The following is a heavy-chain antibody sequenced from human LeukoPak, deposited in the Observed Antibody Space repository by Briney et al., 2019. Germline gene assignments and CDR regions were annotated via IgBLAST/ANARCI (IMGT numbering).Heavy chain of an antibody. Sequence: GASLRLSCAASGFTISNHWMHWVRQAPGKGLVCVSRINSDGRRTSYADSVKGRFTISRDNAKNTLYLQMNSLRPDDTAVYYCAREVEVVPATMGAYYYYYMDVWGKGTTVTVSS. CDR2: INSDGRRT. CDR3: AREVEVVPATMGAYYYYYMDV. V-gene: IGHV3-74*01. D-gene: IGHD2-2*01. J-gene: IGHJ6*03. CDR1: GFTISNHW.